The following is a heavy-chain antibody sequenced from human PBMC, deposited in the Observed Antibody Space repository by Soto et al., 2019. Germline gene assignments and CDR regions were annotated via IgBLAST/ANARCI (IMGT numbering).Heavy chain of an antibody. Sequence: EVQLVESGGGLVQHGGSLRLSCAASGFTFSLYSMSWVRQAPGKGLEWFSYISRSSTGIHYADSVKGRFTISRDDATNSMHLQMNSLRDGDKAVYYGARAVTWGLDVGGQGTKVSISS. J-gene: IGHJ6*02. CDR3: ARAVTWGLDV. D-gene: IGHD3-10*01. CDR2: ISRSSTGI. V-gene: IGHV3-48*02. CDR1: GFTFSLYS.